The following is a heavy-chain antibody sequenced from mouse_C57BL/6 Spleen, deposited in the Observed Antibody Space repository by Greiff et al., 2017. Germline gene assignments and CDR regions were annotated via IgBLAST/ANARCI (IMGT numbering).Heavy chain of an antibody. CDR1: GFTFSSYA. Sequence: DVKLVESGEGLVKPGGSLKLSCAASGFTFSSYAMSWVRQTPEKRLEWVAYISSGGDYIYYADTVKGRFTISRDNARNTLYLQMSSLKSEDTAMYYCTRDPGTTVVATDYYYAMDYWGQGTSVTVSS. D-gene: IGHD1-1*01. CDR3: TRDPGTTVVATDYYYAMDY. CDR2: ISSGGDYI. J-gene: IGHJ4*01. V-gene: IGHV5-9-1*02.